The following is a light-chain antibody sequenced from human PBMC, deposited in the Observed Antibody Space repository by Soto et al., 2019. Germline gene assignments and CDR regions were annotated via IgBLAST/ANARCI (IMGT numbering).Light chain of an antibody. CDR3: STYTDKTYS. Sequence: QSSLNQPTYMTGTPGQSITISCTTSNIDVDAYKYISWYRQHPGEAPKIITYEVSNRPSGISNRFSCSKSGNTASLTISGLQTEDEAEYFCSTYTDKTYSFGSGTKVTVL. J-gene: IGLJ1*01. CDR2: EVS. V-gene: IGLV2-14*01. CDR1: NIDVDAYKY.